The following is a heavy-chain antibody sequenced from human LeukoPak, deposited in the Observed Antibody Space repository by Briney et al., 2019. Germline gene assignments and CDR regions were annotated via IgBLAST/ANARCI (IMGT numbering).Heavy chain of an antibody. V-gene: IGHV4-59*08. CDR2: IYYSRST. CDR3: ARGAMIGGVAYAPGE. Sequence: SETLSLTCTVSGGSISSYYWSWIRQPPGKGLEWIGCIYYSRSTDYNPSLKSRVTISVDTSKNQFSLKLTSVTAADTAVYYCARGAMIGGVAYAPGEWGQGTLVTVSS. D-gene: IGHD3-10*01. CDR1: GGSISSYY. J-gene: IGHJ4*02.